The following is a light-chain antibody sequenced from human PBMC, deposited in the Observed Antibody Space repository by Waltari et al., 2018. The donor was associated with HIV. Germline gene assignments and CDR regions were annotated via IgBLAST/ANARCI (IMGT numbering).Light chain of an antibody. CDR2: LGS. CDR1: QSLLHSNGYNY. J-gene: IGKJ1*01. CDR3: MQALQTPWT. Sequence: DIVMTQSPLSLPVTPGEPASISCRSSQSLLHSNGYNYLDWYLLKPGQSPQLLIYLGSNRASGVPARFSGRESGTDFTLKISRVEAEDVGVYYCMQALQTPWTFGQGTKVEIK. V-gene: IGKV2-28*01.